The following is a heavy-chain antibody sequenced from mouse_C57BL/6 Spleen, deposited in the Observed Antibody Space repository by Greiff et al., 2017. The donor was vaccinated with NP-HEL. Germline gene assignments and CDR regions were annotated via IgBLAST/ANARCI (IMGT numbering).Heavy chain of an antibody. CDR3: ANSPDYVYAMDY. CDR2: ISSGSSTI. Sequence: EVKVVESGGGLVKPGGSLKLSCAASGFTFSDYGMHWVRQAPEKGLEWVAYISSGSSTIYYVDTVKGRFTISRDNAKNTLFLQMTSLRSEDTAMYYCANSPDYVYAMDYWGQGTSVTVSS. V-gene: IGHV5-17*01. J-gene: IGHJ4*01. CDR1: GFTFSDYG. D-gene: IGHD2-4*01.